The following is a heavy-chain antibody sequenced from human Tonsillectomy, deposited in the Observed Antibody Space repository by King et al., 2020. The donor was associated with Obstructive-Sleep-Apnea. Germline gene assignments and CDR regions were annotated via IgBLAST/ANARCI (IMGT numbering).Heavy chain of an antibody. CDR3: AKLFPGGKYPPSN. Sequence: VQLVESGGGLVQPGGSLRLSCAASGFTFSSYAMSWVRQAPGKGLEWVSAISGSGGSTSYADPVKGRLPIPRDNSKNKLYLQMNSLRAEDPAVYYCAKLFPGGKYPPSNWGQGTLVTVSS. CDR1: GFTFSSYA. V-gene: IGHV3-23*04. J-gene: IGHJ4*02. CDR2: ISGSGGST. D-gene: IGHD3-10*01.